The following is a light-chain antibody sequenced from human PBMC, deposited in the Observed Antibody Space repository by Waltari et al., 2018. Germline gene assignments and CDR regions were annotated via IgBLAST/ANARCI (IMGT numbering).Light chain of an antibody. J-gene: IGLJ2*01. V-gene: IGLV4-69*01. CDR3: QAWDTEVVV. CDR2: VNSDGGH. Sequence: QLVVTQSPSASASLGASVKLTCTLSSGHTSYAIAWHHQQSEKGPRFLMRVNSDGGHTKGAGIPVRFAGSSSGAERYLTISSVQSEDEGDYYCQAWDTEVVVFGGGTKVTVL. CDR1: SGHTSYA.